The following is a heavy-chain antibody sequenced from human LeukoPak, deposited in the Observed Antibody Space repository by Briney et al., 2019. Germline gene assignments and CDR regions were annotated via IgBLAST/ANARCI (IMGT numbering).Heavy chain of an antibody. J-gene: IGHJ4*02. V-gene: IGHV3-74*01. CDR1: GFTFSSYG. CDR2: INSDGSTI. D-gene: IGHD4-11*01. Sequence: GGSLRLSCAASGFTFSSYGMSWVRQAPGKGLVWVSRINSDGSTINYADSVQGRFTISRDNAKSTLYLQMNSLGAEDTAVYYCARAGYYRFDYWGQGTQVTVSS. CDR3: ARAGYYRFDY.